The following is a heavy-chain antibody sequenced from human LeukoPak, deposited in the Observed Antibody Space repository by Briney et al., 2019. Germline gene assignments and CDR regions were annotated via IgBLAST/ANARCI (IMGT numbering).Heavy chain of an antibody. CDR2: IYRDGST. V-gene: IGHV3-66*02. CDR1: GFTFDSHF. CDR3: AQLPWD. Sequence: GGSLRLSCAVSGFTFDSHFMTWVRQAPGKGLEWVSVIYRDGSTYYADSVEGRFTISRDNSKNTLHLQMNSLRTEDTAVYYCAQLPWDWGQGTQVTVSS. D-gene: IGHD1-7*01. J-gene: IGHJ4*02.